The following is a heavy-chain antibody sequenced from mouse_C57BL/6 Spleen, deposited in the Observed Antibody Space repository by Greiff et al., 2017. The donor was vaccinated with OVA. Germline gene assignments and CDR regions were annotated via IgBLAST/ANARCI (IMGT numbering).Heavy chain of an antibody. CDR2: IYPRSGNT. CDR3: ARGDSLYAMDY. J-gene: IGHJ4*01. Sequence: SGAELARPGASVKLSCKASGYTFTSYGISWVKQRTGQGLEWIGEIYPRSGNTYYNEKFKGKATLTADKSSSTAYMELRSLTSEDSAVYFCARGDSLYAMDYWGQGTSVTVSS. V-gene: IGHV1-81*01. CDR1: GYTFTSYG.